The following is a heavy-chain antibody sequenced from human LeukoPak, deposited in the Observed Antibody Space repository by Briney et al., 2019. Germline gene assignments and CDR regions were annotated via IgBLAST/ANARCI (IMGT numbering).Heavy chain of an antibody. D-gene: IGHD3-22*01. CDR3: VRDRGYSSFDY. J-gene: IGHJ4*02. Sequence: GGSLRLSCEASGFVFGHSWMSWVRQAPGKGLESVANINLDGSEINYLDSLTGRLTISRDNAKASLYLQMNGLRAEDTAVYFCVRDRGYSSFDYWGQGTLVTVSS. V-gene: IGHV3-7*03. CDR1: GFVFGHSW. CDR2: INLDGSEI.